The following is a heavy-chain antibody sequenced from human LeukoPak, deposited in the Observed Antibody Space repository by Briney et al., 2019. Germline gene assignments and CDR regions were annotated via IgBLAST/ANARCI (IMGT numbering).Heavy chain of an antibody. V-gene: IGHV4-61*02. CDR3: ARDLVVVVAATWYFDL. CDR2: IYTSGST. Sequence: SQTLSLTCTVSGGSISSGSYYWSWIRQPAGKGLEWIGRIYTSGSTNYNPSLKSRVTISVDTSKNQFSLKLSSVTAADTAVYYCARDLVVVVAATWYFDLWGRGTLVTVSS. J-gene: IGHJ2*01. D-gene: IGHD2-15*01. CDR1: GGSISSGSYY.